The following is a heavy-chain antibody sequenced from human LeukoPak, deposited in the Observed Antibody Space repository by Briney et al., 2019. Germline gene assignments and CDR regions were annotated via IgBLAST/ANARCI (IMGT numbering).Heavy chain of an antibody. CDR3: AREAVVVPAAIEAWFDP. Sequence: ASVKVSCKAPGYTFTSYAMNWVRQAPGQGLEWMGWINTNTGNPTYAQGFTGRFVFSLDTSVSTAYLQISSLKAEDTAVYYCAREAVVVPAAIEAWFDPWGQGTLVTVSS. D-gene: IGHD2-2*01. CDR1: GYTFTSYA. CDR2: INTNTGNP. J-gene: IGHJ5*02. V-gene: IGHV7-4-1*02.